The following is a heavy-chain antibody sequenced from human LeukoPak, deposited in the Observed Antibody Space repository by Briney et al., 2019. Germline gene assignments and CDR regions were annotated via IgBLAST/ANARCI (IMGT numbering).Heavy chain of an antibody. CDR1: GLTFDDYA. J-gene: IGHJ1*01. CDR3: ARSYYDSTGYYLAEYFQH. D-gene: IGHD3-22*01. CDR2: ISWNSVSI. V-gene: IGHV3-9*01. Sequence: PGGSLRLSCAASGLTFDDYAMHWVRQAPGKGLEWVSGISWNSVSIDYADSVKGRFTISRDNAKNSLYLQMNSLRPEDTAIYYCARSYYDSTGYYLAEYFQHWGQGTLVTVSS.